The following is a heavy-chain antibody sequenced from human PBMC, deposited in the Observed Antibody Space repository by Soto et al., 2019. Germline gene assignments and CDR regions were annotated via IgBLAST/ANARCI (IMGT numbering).Heavy chain of an antibody. CDR2: IVPMYGTP. Sequence: QVQLEQSGAEVKKAGSSVRVSCQASGGTFRSYGISWVRQAPGQGLEWMGGIVPMYGTPNYAQRFLGRVTITVDQITSTDSMELGSLSSGEAALFYCARAGGGGALCYGIDVWGQGTTVTVSS. CDR1: GGTFRSYG. V-gene: IGHV1-69*01. J-gene: IGHJ6*02. CDR3: ARAGGGGALCYGIDV. D-gene: IGHD3-16*01.